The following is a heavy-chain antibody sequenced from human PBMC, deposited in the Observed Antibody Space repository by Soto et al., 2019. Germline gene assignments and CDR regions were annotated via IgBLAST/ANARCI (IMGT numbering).Heavy chain of an antibody. J-gene: IGHJ4*02. CDR1: GFTFNTYD. V-gene: IGHV3-13*04. CDR3: ARARGPTLFDY. CDR2: IRTASDT. Sequence: EVQLVESGGGLVQPGGSLRLSCSASGFTFNTYDMHWVRQGPGKGLEWVSAIRTASDTNYAGSVKGRFTISRENAKNSLFLQMNSLRAGDTAIYFCARARGPTLFDYWGQGTLV.